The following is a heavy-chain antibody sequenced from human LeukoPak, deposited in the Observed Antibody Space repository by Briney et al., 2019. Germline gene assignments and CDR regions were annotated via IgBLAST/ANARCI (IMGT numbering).Heavy chain of an antibody. CDR3: AKPLLRYFDWLFPFDY. V-gene: IGHV3-23*01. CDR1: GFTFSNAW. Sequence: GGSLRLSCAASGFTFSNAWMSWVRQAPGKGLEWVSAISGSGGSTYYADSVKGRFTISRDNSKNTLYLQMNSLRAEDTAVYYCAKPLLRYFDWLFPFDYWGQGTLVTVSS. CDR2: ISGSGGST. D-gene: IGHD3-9*01. J-gene: IGHJ4*02.